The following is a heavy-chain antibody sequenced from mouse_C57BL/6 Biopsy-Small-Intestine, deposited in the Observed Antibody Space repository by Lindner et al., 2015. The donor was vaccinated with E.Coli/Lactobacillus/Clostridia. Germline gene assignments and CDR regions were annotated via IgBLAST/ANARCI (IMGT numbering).Heavy chain of an antibody. CDR3: ARESPHLIYLGGMDV. V-gene: IGHV1S45*01. CDR1: GYSFTDYA. Sequence: SVKVSCKASGYSFTDYAIHWVRQAPGQRLEWMGWINTVNDVIRYSQNFQGRVTITGDTSANTVYMELSSLRSEDTAVYYRARESPHLIYLGGMDVWGQGTTVTVSS. D-gene: IGHD2-10*02. J-gene: IGHJ1*01. CDR2: INTVNDVI.